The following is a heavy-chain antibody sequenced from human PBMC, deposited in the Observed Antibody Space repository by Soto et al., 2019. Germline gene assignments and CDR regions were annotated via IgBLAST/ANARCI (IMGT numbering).Heavy chain of an antibody. J-gene: IGHJ5*01. V-gene: IGHV3-66*01. CDR3: AGDPFQGFGS. Sequence: PGGSLRLSCAASGFTVSSYYMSWVRQAPEKGLEWVSVIYADGRTYYADSVKGRFTVSRGSSENTLFLQINNLRAEDTAVYYCAGDPFQGFGSWGHGTLVTVSS. CDR2: IYADGRT. CDR1: GFTVSSYY.